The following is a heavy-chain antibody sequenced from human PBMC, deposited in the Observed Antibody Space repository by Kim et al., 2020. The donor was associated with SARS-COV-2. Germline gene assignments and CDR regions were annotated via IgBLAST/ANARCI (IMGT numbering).Heavy chain of an antibody. Sequence: SETLSLTCTVSGGSISSYYWSWIRQPPGKGLEWIGYIYYSGSTNYNPSLKSRVTISVDTSKNQFSLKLRSVTAADTAVYYCARLTRWSNDYWGQGTLVTVSS. V-gene: IGHV4-59*08. CDR1: GGSISSYY. CDR2: IYYSGST. J-gene: IGHJ4*02. D-gene: IGHD3-3*01. CDR3: ARLTRWSNDY.